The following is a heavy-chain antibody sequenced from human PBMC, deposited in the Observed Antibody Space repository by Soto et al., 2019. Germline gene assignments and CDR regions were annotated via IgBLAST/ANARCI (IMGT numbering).Heavy chain of an antibody. J-gene: IGHJ5*02. D-gene: IGHD1-7*01. Sequence: QLQLQESGPGLVKPPETLSLTCSVSGGSISSSSYYWGWVRQPPGKGLEWIGSIDYSGGTYYNPSLKSRVTIVVETSNNQFPLMLNSVTAADTAVYYGAREWNYHGEGWFDPWGQGTLVTVSP. CDR1: GGSISSSSYY. CDR3: AREWNYHGEGWFDP. CDR2: IDYSGGT. V-gene: IGHV4-39*02.